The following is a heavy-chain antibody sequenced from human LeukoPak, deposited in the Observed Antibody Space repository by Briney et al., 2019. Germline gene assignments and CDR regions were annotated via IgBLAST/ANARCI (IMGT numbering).Heavy chain of an antibody. CDR2: ISGSGGST. CDR3: ARDHLKADTAMVRFAFDY. J-gene: IGHJ4*02. V-gene: IGHV3-23*01. D-gene: IGHD5-18*01. CDR1: GFTFSSYA. Sequence: PGGSLRLSCAASGFTFSSYAMSWVRQAPGKGLEWVSAISGSGGSTYYADSVKGRFTISRDNSKNTLYLQMNSLRAEDTAVYYCARDHLKADTAMVRFAFDYWGQGTLVTVSS.